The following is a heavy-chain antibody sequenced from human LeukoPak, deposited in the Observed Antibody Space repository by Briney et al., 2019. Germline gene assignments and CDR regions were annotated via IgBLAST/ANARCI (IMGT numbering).Heavy chain of an antibody. CDR3: AHKATSSGYLN. V-gene: IGHV2-5*01. Sequence: SGPTLVQPTQTLTLTCTFSGFSLSTRGVGVGWIRQPPGKALEWLALINWNDNKPYSPSLKSRLTITKDTSKNQVVLTMTNMDPVDTATYYCAHKATSSGYLNWGQGTLVTVSS. CDR2: INWNDNK. D-gene: IGHD3-22*01. J-gene: IGHJ4*02. CDR1: GFSLSTRGVG.